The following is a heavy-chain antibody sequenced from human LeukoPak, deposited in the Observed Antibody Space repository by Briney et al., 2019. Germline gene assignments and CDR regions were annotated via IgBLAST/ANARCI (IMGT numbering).Heavy chain of an antibody. J-gene: IGHJ2*01. Sequence: ASVKISCKASGYTFTGYYMHWVRQAPGQGLEWMGWINPNSGGTNYAQKFQGWVTMTRDTSISTAYMELSRLRSDDTAVYYCARKAPHDSSGWYFDLWGRGTLVTVSS. D-gene: IGHD3-22*01. CDR1: GYTFTGYY. CDR3: ARKAPHDSSGWYFDL. V-gene: IGHV1-2*04. CDR2: INPNSGGT.